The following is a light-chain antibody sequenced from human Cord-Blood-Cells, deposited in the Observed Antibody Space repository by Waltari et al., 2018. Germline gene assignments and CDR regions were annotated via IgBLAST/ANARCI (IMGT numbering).Light chain of an antibody. CDR1: ESVSSN. CDR2: GAS. J-gene: IGKJ3*01. V-gene: IGKV3-15*01. CDR3: QQYKNWPFT. Sequence: EIVMTQSPPILSVYPAESATLSCRASESVSSNLASYQQKPGQAPRLLIYGASTRATGIPARFSGSGSGTEFTLTISSLQSEDFAVYYCQQYKNWPFTFGPGTKVDIK.